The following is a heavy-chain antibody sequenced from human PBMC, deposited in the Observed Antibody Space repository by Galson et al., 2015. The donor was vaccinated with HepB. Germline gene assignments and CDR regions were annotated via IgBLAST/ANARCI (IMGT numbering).Heavy chain of an antibody. V-gene: IGHV3-33*08. CDR1: GFTFSSYG. CDR2: IWYDGSNK. D-gene: IGHD3-10*01. CDR3: ARGASPYYYGSGSYNWFDP. Sequence: SLRLSCAASGFTFSSYGMHWVRQAPGKGLEWVAVIWYDGSNKYYAGSVKGRFTISRDNSKNTLYLQMNSLRAEDTAVYYCARGASPYYYGSGSYNWFDPWGQGTLVTVSS. J-gene: IGHJ5*02.